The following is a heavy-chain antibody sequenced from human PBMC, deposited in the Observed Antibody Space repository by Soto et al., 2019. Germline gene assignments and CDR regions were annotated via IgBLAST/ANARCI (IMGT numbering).Heavy chain of an antibody. CDR1: GGTFSNSA. Sequence: GAAVKVSCKASGGTFSNSAIAWVGQAPGQGLEWLGMIIPIFTTTNYAQKFKDRLTISADGSTSTAYMELSGLKSEDTAVYFCARPSGLLGQYSALVDYWGQGTLVTVSS. CDR3: ARPSGLLGQYSALVDY. J-gene: IGHJ4*02. CDR2: IIPIFTTT. V-gene: IGHV1-69*13. D-gene: IGHD6-6*01.